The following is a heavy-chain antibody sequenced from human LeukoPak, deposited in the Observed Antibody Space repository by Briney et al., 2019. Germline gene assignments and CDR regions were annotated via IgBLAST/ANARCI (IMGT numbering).Heavy chain of an antibody. J-gene: IGHJ3*02. V-gene: IGHV4-61*08. D-gene: IGHD6-19*01. Sequence: SSETLSLTCTVSGGSISSGDYYWSWIRQPPGKGLEWIGYIYYSGSTNYNPSLKSRVTISVDTSKNQFSLKLSSVTAADTAVYCCATSTEYSSGWYNRAFDIWGQGTMVTVSS. CDR3: ATSTEYSSGWYNRAFDI. CDR1: GGSISSGDYY. CDR2: IYYSGST.